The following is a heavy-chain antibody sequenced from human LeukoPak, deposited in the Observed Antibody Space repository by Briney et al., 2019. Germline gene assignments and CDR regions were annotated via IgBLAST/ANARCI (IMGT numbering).Heavy chain of an antibody. D-gene: IGHD6-13*01. Sequence: SETLSLTCTVSGGSISSGGYYWSWIRQLPGKGLEWIWHIYYNGHTYYNPALKSRVTISVDTSKNQFSLKLSSVTAADTAVYYCAREWGTVATSITNWFDPWGQGTPVTVSS. V-gene: IGHV4-31*03. CDR1: GGSISSGGYY. J-gene: IGHJ5*02. CDR3: AREWGTVATSITNWFDP. CDR2: IYYNGHT.